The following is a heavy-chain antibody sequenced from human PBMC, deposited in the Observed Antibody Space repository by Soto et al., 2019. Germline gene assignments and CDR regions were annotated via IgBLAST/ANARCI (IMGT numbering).Heavy chain of an antibody. J-gene: IGHJ1*01. CDR1: GFTFTSSA. V-gene: IGHV1-58*01. D-gene: IGHD3-22*01. CDR2: IVVGSGNT. CDR3: AADGGYYDSSGSEYFQH. Sequence: QMQLVQSGPEVKKPGTSVKVSCKASGFTFTSSAVQWVRQARGQRLEWIGWIVVGSGNTNYAQKFQERVTITRDMSTSTAYMELSSLRSEDTAVYYCAADGGYYDSSGSEYFQHWGQGTLATVSS.